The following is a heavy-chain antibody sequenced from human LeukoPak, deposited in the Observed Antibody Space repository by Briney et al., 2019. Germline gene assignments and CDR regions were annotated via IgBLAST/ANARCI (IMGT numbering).Heavy chain of an antibody. CDR3: AKGTVVLKEYFQH. CDR2: ISGNGGDT. J-gene: IGHJ1*01. CDR1: GFTFTSYS. Sequence: PGGSLRLSCAASGFTFTSYSMSWVRQAPGKGLEWVSVISGNGGDTFYADSVKGRFTISRDNYKNTLYLQMNSLRAEDTAVYYCAKGTVVLKEYFQHWGQGTLVTVSS. V-gene: IGHV3-23*01. D-gene: IGHD2-15*01.